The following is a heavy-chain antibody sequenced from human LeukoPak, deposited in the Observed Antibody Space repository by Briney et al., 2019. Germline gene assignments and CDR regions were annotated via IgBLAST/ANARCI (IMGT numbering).Heavy chain of an antibody. D-gene: IGHD1-1*01. CDR1: GFIFSSYG. J-gene: IGHJ4*02. Sequence: PGGSLRLSCAASGFIFSSYGMHWVRQAPGKGLGWVAVIPYDGINKYYADSVKGRFTISRDNSKDTLYLQMNSLRVEDTAVYYCAKGTGDDGYFDYWGQGTLVTVSS. CDR3: AKGTGDDGYFDY. CDR2: IPYDGINK. V-gene: IGHV3-30*02.